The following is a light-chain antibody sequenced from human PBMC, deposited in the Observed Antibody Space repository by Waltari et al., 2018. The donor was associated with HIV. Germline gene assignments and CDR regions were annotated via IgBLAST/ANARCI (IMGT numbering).Light chain of an antibody. V-gene: IGKV4-1*01. CDR3: QQYSSTPRT. CDR2: WAS. Sequence: DIVMTQSPDSLAVSLGERATIHCKSSQSVLYSSNSKYYLAWYPQKPGQPPKLLIYWASTRESGVPDRFSGSGSGTDFTLTISSLQAEDVAVYYCQQYSSTPRTFGQGTKVEIK. J-gene: IGKJ1*01. CDR1: QSVLYSSNSKYY.